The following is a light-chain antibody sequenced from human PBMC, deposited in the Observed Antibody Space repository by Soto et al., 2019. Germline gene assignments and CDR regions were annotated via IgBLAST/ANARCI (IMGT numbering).Light chain of an antibody. Sequence: QSALTQPASVSGSPGQSITISCTGTSSDTAGFNYVSWYQQHPDKAPKLLIFEVTNRPSGVSGRFSGSKSGITASLSISGLQPEDEADYYCTSYSSSSPVLFGGGTKLTVL. CDR3: TSYSSSSPVL. V-gene: IGLV2-14*01. CDR2: EVT. CDR1: SSDTAGFNY. J-gene: IGLJ2*01.